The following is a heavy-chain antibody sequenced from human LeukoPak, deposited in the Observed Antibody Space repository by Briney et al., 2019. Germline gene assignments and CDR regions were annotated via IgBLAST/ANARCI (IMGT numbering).Heavy chain of an antibody. CDR2: INGDGTSA. D-gene: IGHD2-21*02. CDR1: GFTLRNYW. Sequence: PGGSLRLSCAASGFTLRNYWMHWVRQTPGKGLLWVSRINGDGTSATYAGSVKGRFTISRDNAKNTLYLQMNSLRAEDTAVYYCARVAYCGGDCYSLDYFYMDVWGKGTKVTVSS. V-gene: IGHV3-74*01. J-gene: IGHJ6*03. CDR3: ARVAYCGGDCYSLDYFYMDV.